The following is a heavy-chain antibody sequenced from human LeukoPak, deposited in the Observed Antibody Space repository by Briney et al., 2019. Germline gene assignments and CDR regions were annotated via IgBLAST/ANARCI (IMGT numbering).Heavy chain of an antibody. CDR2: INPNSGGT. CDR1: GYTFTGYY. V-gene: IGHV1-2*06. J-gene: IGHJ4*02. CDR3: ARGPTGYSSSWYAY. Sequence: ASVKVSCKASGYTFTGYYMHWVRQAPGQGLEWMGRINPNSGGTNYAQKFQGRVTMTRDTSTSTAYMELSRLRSDDTAVYYCARGPTGYSSSWYAYWGQGTLVTVSS. D-gene: IGHD6-13*01.